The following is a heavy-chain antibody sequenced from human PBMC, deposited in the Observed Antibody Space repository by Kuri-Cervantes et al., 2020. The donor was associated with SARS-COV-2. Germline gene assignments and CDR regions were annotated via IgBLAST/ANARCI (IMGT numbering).Heavy chain of an antibody. CDR3: ARSYSRSYWGHFDY. J-gene: IGHJ4*02. CDR2: ISYDGSNK. CDR1: GLTFSSYA. D-gene: IGHD1-26*01. V-gene: IGHV3-30*03. Sequence: GESLKISCAASGLTFSSYAMHWVRQAPGKGLEWVALISYDGSNKYYADSVKGRFTFSRDNSKNTLSLQMNSLRAEDTAVYYCARSYSRSYWGHFDYWGQGTLVTVSS.